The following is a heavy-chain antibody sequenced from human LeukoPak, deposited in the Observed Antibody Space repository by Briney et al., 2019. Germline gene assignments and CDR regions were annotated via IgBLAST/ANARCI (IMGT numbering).Heavy chain of an antibody. Sequence: GGSLRLSCEASGFTFNTHAMSWVRQTPGKGLEWVASVTSSGRTPYYADSVAGRFIISRDSSKNTLWLQMNSLRGEDTAIYYCAKDRPNFYETSGAYYKPKGDFWGQGSLVTVSS. D-gene: IGHD3-10*01. CDR1: GFTFNTHA. V-gene: IGHV3-23*01. CDR3: AKDRPNFYETSGAYYKPKGDF. J-gene: IGHJ4*02. CDR2: VTSSGRTP.